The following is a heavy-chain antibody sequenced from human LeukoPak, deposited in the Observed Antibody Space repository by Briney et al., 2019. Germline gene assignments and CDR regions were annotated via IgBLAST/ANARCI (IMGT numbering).Heavy chain of an antibody. J-gene: IGHJ5*02. V-gene: IGHV4-34*01. D-gene: IGHD2-15*01. CDR3: ARASGICSGGSCYLNWFDP. Sequence: SETLSLTCAVYGVSFSGYYWSWIRQPPGKGLEWIGEINHSGSTNYNPSLKGRVTISVDTSKNQFSLKLSSVTAVDTAVYYCARASGICSGGSCYLNWFDPWGQGTLVTVSS. CDR2: INHSGST. CDR1: GVSFSGYY.